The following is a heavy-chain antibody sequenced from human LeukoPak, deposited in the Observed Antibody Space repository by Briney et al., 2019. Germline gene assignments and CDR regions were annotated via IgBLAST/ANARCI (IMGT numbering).Heavy chain of an antibody. J-gene: IGHJ4*02. CDR2: ISYSGGT. D-gene: IGHD3-22*01. CDR3: ARSPDSGGYFFNFDY. V-gene: IGHV4-59*08. Sequence: SETLSLTCSVSGGCISTYYWSWIRQPAGKGLEWIGYISYSGGTNYNPSLKSRVTISLDRSKNQFSLRLNSVTAADTAVYYCARSPDSGGYFFNFDYWGQGTLVTVSS. CDR1: GGCISTYY.